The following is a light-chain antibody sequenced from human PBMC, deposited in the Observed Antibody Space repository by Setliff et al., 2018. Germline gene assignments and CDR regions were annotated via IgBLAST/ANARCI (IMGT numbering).Light chain of an antibody. CDR3: SSYAGSNTPYV. V-gene: IGLV2-8*01. Sequence: QSVLAQPASVSGSPGQSITISCTGTSNDVGGYNFVSWYQQHPGKAPKLMIYEVSKRPSGVPDRFSGSKSGNTASLTVSGLQAEDEADYYCSSYAGSNTPYVFGTGTKVTVL. CDR2: EVS. CDR1: SNDVGGYNF. J-gene: IGLJ1*01.